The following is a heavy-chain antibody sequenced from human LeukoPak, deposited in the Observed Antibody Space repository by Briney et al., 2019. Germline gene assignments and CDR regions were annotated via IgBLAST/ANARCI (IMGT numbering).Heavy chain of an antibody. J-gene: IGHJ4*02. CDR1: GGSISSYY. CDR2: IYYSGST. V-gene: IGHV4-59*01. D-gene: IGHD3-22*01. CDR3: ARSGTFYDSSGVDY. Sequence: PSETLSLTCTVSGGSISSYYWSWIRQPPRKGLEWIGYIYYSGSTNYNPSLTSRVTISVDTSKNQFSLKLSSVTAADTAVYYCARSGTFYDSSGVDYWGQGTLVTVSS.